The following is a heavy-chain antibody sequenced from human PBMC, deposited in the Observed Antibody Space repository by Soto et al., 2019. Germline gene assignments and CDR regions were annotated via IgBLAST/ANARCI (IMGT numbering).Heavy chain of an antibody. V-gene: IGHV1-8*01. D-gene: IGHD5-12*01. CDR3: ATPGLYSGYHPPVHYYYYGMDV. CDR1: GYTFTSYD. J-gene: IGHJ6*02. Sequence: ASVKVSCKASGYTFTSYDINWVRQATGQGLEWMGWMNPNSGNTGYAQKFQGRVTMTRNTSISTAYMELSSLRSEDTAVYYCATPGLYSGYHPPVHYYYYGMDVWGQGTTVTVSS. CDR2: MNPNSGNT.